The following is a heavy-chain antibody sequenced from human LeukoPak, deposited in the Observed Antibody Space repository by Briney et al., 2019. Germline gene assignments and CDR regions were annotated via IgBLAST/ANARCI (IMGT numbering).Heavy chain of an antibody. CDR3: ARHDRYSSCTSCYTEGVHY. CDR2: IYPGDSDT. CDR1: GYSFTSYW. V-gene: IGHV5-51*01. Sequence: PGESLKISCKGSGYSFTSYWIGWVRQMPGKGLEWMGIIYPGDSDTRYSPSFQGQVTISADKSISTAYLQWSSLKASDTAMYYCARHDRYSSCTSCYTEGVHYWGQGTLVTVSS. D-gene: IGHD2-2*02. J-gene: IGHJ4*02.